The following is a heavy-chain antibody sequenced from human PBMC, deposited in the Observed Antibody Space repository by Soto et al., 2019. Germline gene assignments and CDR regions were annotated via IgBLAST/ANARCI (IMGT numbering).Heavy chain of an antibody. CDR2: ISHSGTS. Sequence: QVQLQESGPGLVKPSGTLSLTCAVSGGSISSSHWWTWVRQSPGKGLEYIGEISHSGTSNSNPSLKRRVTPSVDKSKNHFSLTLTSVTAADTAVYYCARVVLTITRGAFDAWGQGPLVIVSS. CDR1: GGSISSSHW. J-gene: IGHJ3*01. D-gene: IGHD3-9*01. CDR3: ARVVLTITRGAFDA. V-gene: IGHV4-4*02.